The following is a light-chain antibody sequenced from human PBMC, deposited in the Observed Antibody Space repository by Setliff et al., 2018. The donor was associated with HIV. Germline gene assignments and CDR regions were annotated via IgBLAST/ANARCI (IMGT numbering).Light chain of an antibody. Sequence: QSTLTQPASVSGSPGQSITISCTGTSSDVGGYSHVSWYQQHPGKAPKLIIYEVGNRPSGVSNRFSGSKSGNTASLTISGLRAEDEADYYCSSYAITNTLPFGTGTKVTVL. V-gene: IGLV2-14*01. CDR2: EVG. J-gene: IGLJ1*01. CDR3: SSYAITNTLP. CDR1: SSDVGGYSH.